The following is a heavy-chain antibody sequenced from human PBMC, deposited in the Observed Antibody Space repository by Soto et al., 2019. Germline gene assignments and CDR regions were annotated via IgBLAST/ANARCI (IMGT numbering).Heavy chain of an antibody. CDR3: AKVILRFLEPGAFDI. V-gene: IGHV3-30*18. J-gene: IGHJ3*02. CDR2: ISYDGSNK. D-gene: IGHD3-3*01. CDR1: GFTFSSYG. Sequence: HLGGSLRLSCAASGFTFSSYGMHWVRQAPGKGLEWVAVISYDGSNKYYADSVKGRFTISRDNSKNTLYLQMNSLRAEDTAVYYCAKVILRFLEPGAFDIWGQGTMVTVSS.